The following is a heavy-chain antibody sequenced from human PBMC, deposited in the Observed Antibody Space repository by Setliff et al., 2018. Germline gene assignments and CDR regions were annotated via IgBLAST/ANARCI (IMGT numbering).Heavy chain of an antibody. CDR1: GFTFSNLW. CDR2: INEEGSAK. J-gene: IGHJ5*02. V-gene: IGHV3-7*01. D-gene: IGHD3-3*01. CDR3: ARDVYDFRTGLGSP. Sequence: GESLKISCAASGFTFSNLWMAWVRQVPGKGLEWVANINEEGSAKFYVDSVKGRFTISRDNARNSLYLQMNSLRVDDTAVNYCARDVYDFRTGLGSPWGQGTRVTVSS.